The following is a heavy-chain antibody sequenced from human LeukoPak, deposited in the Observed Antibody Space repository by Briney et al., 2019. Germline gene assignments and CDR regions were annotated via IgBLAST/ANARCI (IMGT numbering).Heavy chain of an antibody. CDR2: INPNSGGT. Sequence: GASVKVSCKASGYTFTGYYMHWVRQAPGQGLEWMGWINPNSGGTNYAQKFQGRVTMTRDTSISTAYMELSRLRSDDTAVYYCARRVGGSYENYYYYYMDVWGKGTTVTISS. V-gene: IGHV1-2*02. D-gene: IGHD1-26*01. J-gene: IGHJ6*03. CDR1: GYTFTGYY. CDR3: ARRVGGSYENYYYYYMDV.